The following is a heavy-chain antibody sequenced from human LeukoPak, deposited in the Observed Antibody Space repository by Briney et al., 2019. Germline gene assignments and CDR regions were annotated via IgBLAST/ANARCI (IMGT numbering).Heavy chain of an antibody. CDR2: IYYSGST. Sequence: PSETLSLTCTVSGGSISSYYWSWIRQPPGKGLEWIGYIYYSGSTNYNPSLKSRVTISVDTSKNQFFLKLSSVTAADTAVYYCARAYSSSQYYMDVWGKGTTVTVSS. D-gene: IGHD6-6*01. V-gene: IGHV4-59*01. CDR3: ARAYSSSQYYMDV. J-gene: IGHJ6*03. CDR1: GGSISSYY.